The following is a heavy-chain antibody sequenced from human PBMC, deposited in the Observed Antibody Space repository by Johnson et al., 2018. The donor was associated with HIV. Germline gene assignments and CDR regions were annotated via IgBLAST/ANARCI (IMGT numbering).Heavy chain of an antibody. V-gene: IGHV3-9*01. J-gene: IGHJ3*01. Sequence: VESGGGLVQPGRSLRLSCAASGFTFDDYAMNWVRQAPGKGLEWVSGISWNSGSIAYADSVKGRFTISRDNTKNSLHLQMNSLRGEDTALYYCARGFVRISMILVADAFDLWGQGTMVTVSS. CDR1: GFTFDDYA. CDR2: ISWNSGSI. D-gene: IGHD3-22*01. CDR3: ARGFVRISMILVADAFDL.